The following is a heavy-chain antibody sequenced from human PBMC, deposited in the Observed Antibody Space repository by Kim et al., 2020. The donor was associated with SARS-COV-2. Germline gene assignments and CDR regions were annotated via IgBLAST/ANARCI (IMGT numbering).Heavy chain of an antibody. J-gene: IGHJ4*02. Sequence: GGSLRLSCAASGFTFSSYWMSWVRQAPGKGLEWVANIKQDGSEKYYVDSVKGRFTISRDNAKNSLYLQMNSLRAEDTAVYYCARGGGATYYDILTGYYSWGQGTLVTVSS. CDR2: IKQDGSEK. CDR3: ARGGGATYYDILTGYYS. D-gene: IGHD3-9*01. CDR1: GFTFSSYW. V-gene: IGHV3-7*01.